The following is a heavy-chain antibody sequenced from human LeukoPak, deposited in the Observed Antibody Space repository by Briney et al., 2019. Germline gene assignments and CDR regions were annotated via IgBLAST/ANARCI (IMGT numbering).Heavy chain of an antibody. D-gene: IGHD6-19*01. V-gene: IGHV3-33*01. CDR3: ARVLYSSGWYDWFDP. J-gene: IGHJ5*02. CDR1: GFTFSSYG. CDR2: IWYDGSNK. Sequence: PGGSLRLSCAASGFTFSSYGMHWVRQAPGKGLEWVAVIWYDGSNKYYADSVKGRFTISRDNSKNTLYPQMNSLRAEDTAVYYCARVLYSSGWYDWFDPWGQGTLVTVSS.